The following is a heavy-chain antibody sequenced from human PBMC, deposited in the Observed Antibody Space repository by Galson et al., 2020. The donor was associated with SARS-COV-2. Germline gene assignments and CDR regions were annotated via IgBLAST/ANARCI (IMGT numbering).Heavy chain of an antibody. CDR1: GFTFSNAW. D-gene: IGHD3-3*01. CDR2: IKSRTDGGTA. CDR3: TTDQSVFFGAECYSVFDY. V-gene: IGHV3-15*01. J-gene: IGHJ4*02. Sequence: GGSLRLSCVASGFTFSNAWMSWVRQTPGKGLEWVGRIKSRTDGGTADYGAPVKGRFTISRDDSKNTLYLQMNNLEADDTGIYYCTTDQSVFFGAECYSVFDYWGQGALVTVSS.